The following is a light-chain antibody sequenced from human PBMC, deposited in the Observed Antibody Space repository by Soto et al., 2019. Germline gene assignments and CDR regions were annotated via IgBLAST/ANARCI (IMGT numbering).Light chain of an antibody. V-gene: IGKV3-20*01. CDR1: QSVSSSY. J-gene: IGKJ1*01. CDR3: QQYDSSPKT. CDR2: GAS. Sequence: IVLTQSPGTLSLSPGERSTLSCRASQSVSSSYLAWYQQKPGQAPRLLIYGASSRATGIPDRFSGSGSGTDFTLTISRLEPEDFAVYYCQQYDSSPKTFGPGTQVDIK.